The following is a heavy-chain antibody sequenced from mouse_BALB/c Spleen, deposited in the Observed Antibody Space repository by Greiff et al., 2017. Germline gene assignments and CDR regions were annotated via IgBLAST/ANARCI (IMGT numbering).Heavy chain of an antibody. CDR3: ARGSTMTPWAMDY. CDR1: GFTFSSYG. D-gene: IGHD2-4*01. CDR2: INSNGGST. J-gene: IGHJ4*01. V-gene: IGHV5-6-3*01. Sequence: EVHLVESGGGLVQPGGSLKLSCAASGFTFSSYGMSWVRQTPDKRLELVATINSNGGSTYYPDSVKGRFTISRDNAKNTLYLQMSSLKSEDTAMYYCARGSTMTPWAMDYWGQGTSVTVSS.